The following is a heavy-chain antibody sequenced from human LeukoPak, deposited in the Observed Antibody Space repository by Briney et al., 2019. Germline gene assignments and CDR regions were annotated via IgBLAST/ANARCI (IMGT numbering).Heavy chain of an antibody. V-gene: IGHV3-72*01. Sequence: GGSLRLSCAASGFTFGDHYMDWVRQAPGKGLQWVGRSRNKGNSYTTEYAASVKGRFTISRDDSKKSMYLQMNSLKTEDTAVYYCARDSGHWGQGTLVTVSS. J-gene: IGHJ1*01. D-gene: IGHD3-10*01. CDR1: GFTFGDHY. CDR3: ARDSGH. CDR2: SRNKGNSYTT.